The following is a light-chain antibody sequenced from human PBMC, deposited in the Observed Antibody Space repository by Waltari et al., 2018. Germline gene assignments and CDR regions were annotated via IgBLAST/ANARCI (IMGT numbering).Light chain of an antibody. CDR1: QSISSY. Sequence: TCRASQSISSYLNWYQQKPGNAPKLLIYAASSVQSGVPSRFSGSGSGTDFILTISSLQPEDFATYHCQQSYSTPLTFGGGTKVEIK. CDR3: QQSYSTPLT. V-gene: IGKV1-39*01. CDR2: AAS. J-gene: IGKJ4*01.